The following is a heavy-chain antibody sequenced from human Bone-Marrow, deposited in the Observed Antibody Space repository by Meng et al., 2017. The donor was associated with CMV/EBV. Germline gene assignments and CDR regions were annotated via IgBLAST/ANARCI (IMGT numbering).Heavy chain of an antibody. Sequence: ASVKVSCKASGYTFTSYYMHWVRQAPGQGLEWMGWLNPKTGGANLAQRFQGRVTMTRDTSISTAYMEVRGLRSDDTAVYYCARDVLSSSPTEVWGQGTVVTVSS. J-gene: IGHJ3*01. D-gene: IGHD2-2*01. V-gene: IGHV1-2*02. CDR2: LNPKTGGA. CDR3: ARDVLSSSPTEV. CDR1: GYTFTSYY.